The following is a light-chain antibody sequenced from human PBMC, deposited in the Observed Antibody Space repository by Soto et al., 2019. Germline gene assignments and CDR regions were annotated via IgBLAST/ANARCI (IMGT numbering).Light chain of an antibody. CDR3: QQYGSSQFT. CDR1: QSVNSNY. CDR2: DTS. V-gene: IGKV3-20*01. Sequence: EIVLMQSPGTLSLSPGEGATLSCRASQSVNSNYLAWYQQKPGQAPTVLIFDTSRRATGVPDRFSGSGSGTDFTLTISRXXXDDFAVYYCQQYGSSQFTFGPGTK. J-gene: IGKJ3*01.